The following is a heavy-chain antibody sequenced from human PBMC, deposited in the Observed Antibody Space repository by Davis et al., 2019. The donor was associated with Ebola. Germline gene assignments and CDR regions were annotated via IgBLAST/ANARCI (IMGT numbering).Heavy chain of an antibody. V-gene: IGHV2-5*08. J-gene: IGHJ5*02. D-gene: IGHD2-15*01. CDR3: AHMARRGCSGGSCYYWFDP. CDR2: IYWDDDK. Sequence: TLSLTCAVSGGSISSGGYSWSWIRQPPGKALEWLALIYWDDDKRYSPSLKSRLTITKDTSKNQVVLTMTNMDPVDTATYYCAHMARRGCSGGSCYYWFDPWGQATLVTVSS. CDR1: GGSISSGGYS.